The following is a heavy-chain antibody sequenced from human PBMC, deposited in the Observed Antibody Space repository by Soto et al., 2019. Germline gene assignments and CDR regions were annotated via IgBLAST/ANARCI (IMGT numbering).Heavy chain of an antibody. D-gene: IGHD6-6*01. J-gene: IGHJ5*02. CDR3: ARAPNPYSSSSGWFDP. CDR1: GYTFTGYY. CDR2: INPNSGGT. Sequence: AASVKVSCKASGYTFTGYYMHWVRQAPGQGLEWMGWINPNSGGTNYAQKFQGRVTMTRDTSISTAYMGLSRLRSDDTAVYYCARAPNPYSSSSGWFDPWGQGTLVTVSS. V-gene: IGHV1-2*02.